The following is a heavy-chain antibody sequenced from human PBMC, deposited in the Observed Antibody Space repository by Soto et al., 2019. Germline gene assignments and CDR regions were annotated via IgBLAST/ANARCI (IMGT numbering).Heavy chain of an antibody. J-gene: IGHJ5*02. CDR3: ARVSLSSSRGYNWFDP. V-gene: IGHV1-2*02. CDR1: GYTFTGYY. D-gene: IGHD6-6*01. Sequence: ASVKVSCKASGYTFTGYYMHWVRQAPGQGLEWMGWINPNSGGTNYAQKFQGRVTMTRDTSISTAYMELSRLRSDDTAVYYCARVSLSSSRGYNWFDPWGQGTLVTVSS. CDR2: INPNSGGT.